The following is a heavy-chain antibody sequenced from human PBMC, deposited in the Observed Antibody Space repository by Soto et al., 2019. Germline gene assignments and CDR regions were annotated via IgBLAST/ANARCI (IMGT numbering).Heavy chain of an antibody. Sequence: GSSLRLSCAASGLTFSSYAMRSVRQAPGAGLEWVSTMTENGGDSKSADSVRGRFAISRDNSRNTLYLQMSSLRAEDSAVYYCASGSKDSYPGSRNFDFWGRGTLVTVSS. D-gene: IGHD3-10*01. V-gene: IGHV3-23*01. CDR3: ASGSKDSYPGSRNFDF. CDR1: GLTFSSYA. CDR2: MTENGGDS. J-gene: IGHJ4*01.